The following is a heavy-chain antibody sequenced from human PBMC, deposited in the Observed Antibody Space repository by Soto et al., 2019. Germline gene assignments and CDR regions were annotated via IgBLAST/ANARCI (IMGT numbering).Heavy chain of an antibody. J-gene: IGHJ4*02. V-gene: IGHV4-31*03. D-gene: IGHD2-2*01. Sequence: QVQLQESGPGLVKPSQTLSLTCTVSGGSISSGGYYWSWIRQHPGKGLEWIGYVYYSGSTYYNPSLKSRVTSSVHTAKNQFSLKLSTVTAADTAVYYCACTLTPHIVVVPAATRLDFDNWGQGTMVTVSS. CDR3: ACTLTPHIVVVPAATRLDFDN. CDR1: GGSISSGGYY. CDR2: VYYSGST.